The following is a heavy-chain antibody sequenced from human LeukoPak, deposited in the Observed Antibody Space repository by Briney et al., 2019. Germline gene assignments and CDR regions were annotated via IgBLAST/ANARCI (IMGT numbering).Heavy chain of an antibody. J-gene: IGHJ4*02. D-gene: IGHD3-16*01. V-gene: IGHV3-7*01. CDR1: GFTFTNYW. Sequence: GGSLRLSCAASGFTFTNYWMSWVRQDPGKGPEWVANIKHDGSETYYLDSVKGRFTISRDNAKNSLYLQMSSLRADDTAVYYCATEVAYTTSSPPAYWGQGTLVTVSS. CDR2: IKHDGSET. CDR3: ATEVAYTTSSPPAY.